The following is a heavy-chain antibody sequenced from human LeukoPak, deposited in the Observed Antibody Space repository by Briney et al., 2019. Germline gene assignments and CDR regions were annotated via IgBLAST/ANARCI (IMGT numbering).Heavy chain of an antibody. CDR2: ISSVGST. CDR3: AKLAGGNPIDY. Sequence: GGSLRLSCAASGFTVSSNYMSWVRQAPGKGLEWVSLISSVGSTYYADSVKGWFTISRDNSKNTLYLQMNSLRAEDTAVYYCAKLAGGNPIDYWGQGTLVTVSS. D-gene: IGHD4-23*01. V-gene: IGHV3-53*01. J-gene: IGHJ4*02. CDR1: GFTVSSNY.